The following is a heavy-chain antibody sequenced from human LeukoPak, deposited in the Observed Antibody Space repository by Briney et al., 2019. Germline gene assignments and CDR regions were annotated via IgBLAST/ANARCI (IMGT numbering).Heavy chain of an antibody. CDR1: GLTFPRYA. CDR3: AKWGDFWTGLNNWYFEL. V-gene: IGHV3-23*01. J-gene: IGHJ2*01. CDR2: ISGSGRDT. Sequence: GRSLRLSCAASGLTFPRYAFAWVRQAPGRGLQWVSGISGSGRDTFYSDSVKRRFTISRDNSKNTHYLQMSSLTAEDTAVYYCAKWGDFWTGLNNWYFELWGRGTLVTVSS. D-gene: IGHD3/OR15-3a*01.